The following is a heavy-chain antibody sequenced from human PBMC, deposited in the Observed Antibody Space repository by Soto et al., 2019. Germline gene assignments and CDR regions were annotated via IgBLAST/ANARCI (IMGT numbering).Heavy chain of an antibody. D-gene: IGHD3-22*01. CDR3: ARGGSGYVWFNEF. V-gene: IGHV1-69*13. J-gene: IGHJ4*02. CDR2: IIPIFGTA. CDR1: GGIXSSYA. Sequence: SXKVSYKAAGGIXSSYASSWVRQAPGQGLEWIGGIIPIFGTANYAQKLQGRVTITADESTKTAYMDLSSLKSEYTYIYYCARGGSGYVWFNEFWGQGTLATVSS.